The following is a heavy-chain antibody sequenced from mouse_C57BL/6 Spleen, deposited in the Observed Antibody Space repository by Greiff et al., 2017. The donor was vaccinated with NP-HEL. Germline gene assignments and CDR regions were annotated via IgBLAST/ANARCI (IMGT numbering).Heavy chain of an antibody. J-gene: IGHJ2*01. CDR1: GYTFTSYW. CDR2: IDPSDSYT. D-gene: IGHD3-1*01. V-gene: IGHV1-50*01. Sequence: QVQLQQSGAELVKPGASVKLSCKASGYTFTSYWMQWVKQRPGQGLEWIGEIDPSDSYTNYNQKFKGKATLTVDTSSSTAYMQLSSLTSEDSAVYYCAREGYGEYWGQGTTLPVSS. CDR3: AREGYGEY.